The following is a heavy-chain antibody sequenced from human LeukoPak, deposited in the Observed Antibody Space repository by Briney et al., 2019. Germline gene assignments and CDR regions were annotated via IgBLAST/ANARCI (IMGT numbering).Heavy chain of an antibody. CDR3: AKGDDIGKHPTRAYYFDI. Sequence: GGSLRLSCAASGVIFSRHAMSWVRQAPGKGLEWVSTTGLESVHTLCADSVQGRFTVSRDNSRNTLDLQMDNLRVDDTAVYYCAKGDDIGKHPTRAYYFDIWGQGTLVTVSS. J-gene: IGHJ4*02. CDR2: TGLESVHT. V-gene: IGHV3-23*01. D-gene: IGHD5-24*01. CDR1: GVIFSRHA.